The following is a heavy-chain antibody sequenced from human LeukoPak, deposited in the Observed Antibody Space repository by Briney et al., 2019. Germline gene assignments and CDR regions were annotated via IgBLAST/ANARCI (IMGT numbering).Heavy chain of an antibody. V-gene: IGHV1-58*02. CDR3: AADRWVGATTFDY. Sequence: SVKVSCKASGFTFTSSAMQWVRQARGQRLEWIGWIVVVRGNTNYAQKFQERVTITRDMSTSTAYMELSSLRSEDTAVYYCAADRWVGATTFDYWGQGTLVTVSS. J-gene: IGHJ4*02. CDR2: IVVVRGNT. CDR1: GFTFTSSA. D-gene: IGHD1-26*01.